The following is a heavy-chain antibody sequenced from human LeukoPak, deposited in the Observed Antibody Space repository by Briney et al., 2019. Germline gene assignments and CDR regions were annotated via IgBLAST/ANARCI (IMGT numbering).Heavy chain of an antibody. CDR1: GGSISSYY. CDR3: ARGQEDFDY. J-gene: IGHJ4*02. CDR2: IYTSGST. Sequence: SETLSLTCTVSGGSISSYYWSWIRQPPGKGLEWIGYIYTSGSTNYNPSLKSRVTILVDTSKNQFSLKLSSVTAADTAVYYCARGQEDFDYWGQGTLVTVSS. V-gene: IGHV4-4*09.